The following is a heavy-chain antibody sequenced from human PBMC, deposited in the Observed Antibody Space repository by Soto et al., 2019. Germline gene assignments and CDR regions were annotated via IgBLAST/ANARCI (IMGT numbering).Heavy chain of an antibody. CDR1: GFSLSTSGRR. CDR3: ARTSYSSSWYHFDY. J-gene: IGHJ4*02. Sequence: SGPTLVNPTQTLTLTCTFSGFSLSTSGRRVSWIRQPPGKALEWLARIDWDDDKFYSTSLKTRLTISKDTSKNQVVLTMTNMDPVDTATYYCARTSYSSSWYHFDYWGQGTLVTVSS. V-gene: IGHV2-70*04. D-gene: IGHD6-13*01. CDR2: IDWDDDK.